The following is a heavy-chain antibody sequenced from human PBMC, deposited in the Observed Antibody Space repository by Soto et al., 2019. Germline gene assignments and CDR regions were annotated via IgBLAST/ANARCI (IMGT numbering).Heavy chain of an antibody. Sequence: EVQLVESGGGLVKPGGSLRLSCVASGFTISGYSMSWVRQAPGKGLEWVSIISSRSNDIYYADSVKGRFTISRDNAQNSLYLQKNSLMAEDTAIYDCARSEYSGSCRLPFDYWGQGTLVTVSS. CDR1: GFTISGYS. CDR3: ARSEYSGSCRLPFDY. CDR2: ISSRSNDI. D-gene: IGHD5-12*01. J-gene: IGHJ4*02. V-gene: IGHV3-21*01.